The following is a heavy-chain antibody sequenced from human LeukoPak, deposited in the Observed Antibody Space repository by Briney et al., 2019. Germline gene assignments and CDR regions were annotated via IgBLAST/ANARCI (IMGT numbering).Heavy chain of an antibody. CDR2: IYYSGTT. V-gene: IGHV4-59*01. D-gene: IGHD1-26*01. CDR1: GGSINNYY. Sequence: SETLSLTCTVSGGSINNYYWSWIRQPPGKGLEWIGYIYYSGTTNYNPSLKSRVSISVDTSKNQFSLKLSSVTAADTAVYYCARYSGSFPFDYWGQGTLVTVSS. J-gene: IGHJ4*02. CDR3: ARYSGSFPFDY.